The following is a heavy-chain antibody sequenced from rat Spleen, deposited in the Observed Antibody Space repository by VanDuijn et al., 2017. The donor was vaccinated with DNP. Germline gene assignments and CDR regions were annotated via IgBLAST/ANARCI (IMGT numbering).Heavy chain of an antibody. J-gene: IGHJ1*01. CDR1: GFTFSYYW. V-gene: IGHV5-31*01. CDR3: ARGSTSIYWYFDF. Sequence: EVQLVESGGDLVQPGRSLKLSCVASGFTFSYYWMTWIRQVPGKGLEWIASITGGGGSTYYGDSVKGRFTISRDNAKSILYLQMDSLRSEDTATYYCARGSTSIYWYFDFWGPGTMVTVSS. CDR2: ITGGGGST. D-gene: IGHD3-1*01.